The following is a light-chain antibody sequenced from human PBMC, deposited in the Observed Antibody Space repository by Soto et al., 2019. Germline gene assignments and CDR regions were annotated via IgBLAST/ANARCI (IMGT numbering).Light chain of an antibody. CDR1: QSVSSNF. J-gene: IGKJ1*01. V-gene: IGKV3-20*01. CDR3: QGYETSRA. CDR2: GAY. Sequence: EIVLTQSPGTLSLSPGERATLSCRASQSVSSNFLAWYQQKPGQALRLVIYGAYSRATGIPDRFSGSGSGTNFTLTISRLEPEDFAVYYCQGYETSRAFGQGTKVEIK.